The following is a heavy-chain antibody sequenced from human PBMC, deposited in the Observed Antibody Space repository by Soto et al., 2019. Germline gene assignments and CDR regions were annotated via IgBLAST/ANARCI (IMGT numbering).Heavy chain of an antibody. J-gene: IGHJ6*03. Sequence: ASVKVSCKASGYTFTSYYMPWVRQAPGQGLEWMGIINPSGGSTSYAQKVQGRVTMTRDTSTSTVYMELSSLRSEDTAVYYCARRSIAAAGPMGYYMAVWGKGTTVTVSS. CDR3: ARRSIAAAGPMGYYMAV. CDR2: INPSGGST. CDR1: GYTFTSYY. V-gene: IGHV1-46*03. D-gene: IGHD6-13*01.